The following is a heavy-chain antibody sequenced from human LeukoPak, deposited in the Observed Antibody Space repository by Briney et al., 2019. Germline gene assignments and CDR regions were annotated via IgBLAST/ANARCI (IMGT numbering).Heavy chain of an antibody. Sequence: GGSLRLSCAASGFTFSTYVMHWVRQAPGKGLEWVTVIWFDGSSQYNADSVKGRFTISRDNSKNILYLQMNSLRAEDTALYYCARDRSGYGGFDTWGQGTLVTVSS. CDR3: ARDRSGYGGFDT. V-gene: IGHV3-33*01. CDR1: GFTFSTYV. J-gene: IGHJ5*02. D-gene: IGHD2-15*01. CDR2: IWFDGSSQ.